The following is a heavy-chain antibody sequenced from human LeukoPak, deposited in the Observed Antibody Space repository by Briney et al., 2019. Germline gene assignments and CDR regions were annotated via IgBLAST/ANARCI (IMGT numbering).Heavy chain of an antibody. CDR2: IKQDGSEK. CDR3: ARAKGY. J-gene: IGHJ4*02. Sequence: GGSLRLSCAASGFTFSSYAMSWVRQAPGKGLEWVANIKQDGSEKYYVDSVKGRFTISRDNAKNSLYLQMNSLRAEDTAVYYCARAKGYWGQGTLVTVSS. V-gene: IGHV3-7*01. CDR1: GFTFSSYA.